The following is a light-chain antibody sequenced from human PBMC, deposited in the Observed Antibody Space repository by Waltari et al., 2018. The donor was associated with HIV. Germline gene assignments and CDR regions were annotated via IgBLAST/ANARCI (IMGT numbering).Light chain of an antibody. CDR2: RNN. CDR1: NSNTGSNY. J-gene: IGLJ3*02. V-gene: IGLV1-47*01. CDR3: AAWDDSLSGRV. Sequence: QSLRPHPPSPSGPPGPRVTTSCSGSNSNTGSNYVYCYQQPPGTAPKLLIYRNNQRPSGVPDRFSGSKSGTSASLAISGLRSEDEADFYCAAWDDSLSGRVFGGGTRLTVL.